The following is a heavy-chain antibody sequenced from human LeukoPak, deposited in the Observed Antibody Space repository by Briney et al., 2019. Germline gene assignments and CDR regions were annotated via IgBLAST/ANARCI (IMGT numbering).Heavy chain of an antibody. CDR1: GFTFSDYE. CDR2: IGRSGSAI. CDR3: ARDGTPHYTTGWVFFDY. V-gene: IGHV3-48*03. J-gene: IGHJ4*02. D-gene: IGHD6-25*01. Sequence: GGSLRLSCAASGFTFSDYEMNWVRQAPGKGLEWLSYIGRSGSAIHYADSVKSRFTISRDNAENSLYLQMNSLRAEDTAVYYCARDGTPHYTTGWVFFDYWGQGTLVTVSS.